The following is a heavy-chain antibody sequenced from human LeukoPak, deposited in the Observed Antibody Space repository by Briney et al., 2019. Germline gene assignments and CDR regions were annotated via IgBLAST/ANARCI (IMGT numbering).Heavy chain of an antibody. Sequence: GGSLRLSCAASGFTFSSYSMNWVRQAPGKGLEWLSYISSGSSTIYYADSVKGRFTISRDNPKNTLYLQMNSLGAEDTAVYYCAKDMRGNYYGSLEYWGQGTLVTVSS. V-gene: IGHV3-48*01. D-gene: IGHD3-10*01. CDR3: AKDMRGNYYGSLEY. CDR2: ISSGSSTI. J-gene: IGHJ4*02. CDR1: GFTFSSYS.